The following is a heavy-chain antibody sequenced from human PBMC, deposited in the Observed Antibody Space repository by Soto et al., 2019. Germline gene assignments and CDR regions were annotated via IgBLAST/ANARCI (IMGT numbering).Heavy chain of an antibody. Sequence: ASVKVSCKASGYTFTGYYMRWVRQAPGQGLEWMGWINPNSGGTNYAQKFQGWVTMTRDTSISTAYMELSRLRSDDTAVYYCARAEVGYCSSTSCYAFDYWGQGTLVTVSS. D-gene: IGHD2-2*01. CDR3: ARAEVGYCSSTSCYAFDY. CDR2: INPNSGGT. J-gene: IGHJ4*02. CDR1: GYTFTGYY. V-gene: IGHV1-2*04.